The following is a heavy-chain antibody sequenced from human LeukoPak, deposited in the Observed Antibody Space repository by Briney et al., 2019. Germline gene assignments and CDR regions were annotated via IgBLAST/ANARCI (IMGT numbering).Heavy chain of an antibody. Sequence: PSETLSLTCTVSGGSISSGGYYWSWIRQPPGKGLEWIGYIYHSGSTYYNPSLKSRVTISVDRSKNQFSLKLSSVTAADTAVYYCARTIAGATINPFDYWGQGTLVTVSS. J-gene: IGHJ4*02. V-gene: IGHV4-30-2*01. CDR2: IYHSGST. D-gene: IGHD1-26*01. CDR1: GGSISSGGYY. CDR3: ARTIAGATINPFDY.